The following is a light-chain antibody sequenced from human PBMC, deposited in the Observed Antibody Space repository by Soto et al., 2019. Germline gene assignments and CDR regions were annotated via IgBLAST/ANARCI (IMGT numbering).Light chain of an antibody. Sequence: EMVLTQSPGTLSLSPGERSTLSCMASQSISSNSLAWYQQKPGQAPRLFIYGASSRATGIPDRFIGSGSGTHFTLTIAGLEPEDFAMYYCQQYGSSLPWTFGQGTKVDIK. CDR2: GAS. V-gene: IGKV3-20*01. J-gene: IGKJ1*01. CDR1: QSISSNS. CDR3: QQYGSSLPWT.